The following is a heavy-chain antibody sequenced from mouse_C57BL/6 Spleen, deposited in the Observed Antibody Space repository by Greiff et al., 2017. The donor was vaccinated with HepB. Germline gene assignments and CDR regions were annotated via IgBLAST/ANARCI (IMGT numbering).Heavy chain of an antibody. CDR2: IYPGNSDT. V-gene: IGHV1-5*01. CDR3: TASRSPRGFDY. CDR1: GYTFTSYW. Sequence: EVQLQESGTVLARPGASVKMSCKTSGYTFTSYWMHWVKQRPGQGLEWIGAIYPGNSDTSYNQKFKGKAKLTAVTSASTAYMELSSLSNEDSAVYYGTASRSPRGFDYWGQGTTLTVSS. D-gene: IGHD1-1*02. J-gene: IGHJ2*01.